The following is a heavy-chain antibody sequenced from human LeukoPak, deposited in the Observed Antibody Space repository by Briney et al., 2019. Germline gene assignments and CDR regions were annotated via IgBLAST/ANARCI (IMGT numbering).Heavy chain of an antibody. J-gene: IGHJ4*02. CDR2: INHSGST. CDR1: GGSFSGYY. CDR3: ARGGPYYYDSPEFNDY. V-gene: IGHV4-34*01. Sequence: SETLSLTCAVYGGSFSGYYWSWIRQLPGKGLEWIGEINHSGSTNYNPSLKSRVTISVDTSKNQFSLKLSSVTAADTAVYYCARGGPYYYDSPEFNDYWGQGTLVTVSS. D-gene: IGHD3-22*01.